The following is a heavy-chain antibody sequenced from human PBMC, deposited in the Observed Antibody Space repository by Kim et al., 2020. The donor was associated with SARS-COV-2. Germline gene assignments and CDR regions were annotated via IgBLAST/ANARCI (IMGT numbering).Heavy chain of an antibody. J-gene: IGHJ4*02. CDR1: GASISRSRFY. CDR3: ARHGAPMVRGLILDD. D-gene: IGHD3-10*01. V-gene: IGHV4-39*01. Sequence: SETLSLTCTVSGASISRSRFYWGWIRQPPGKGLEWLGSIFYSGDTYYNPSLKSRVTISVDTSKNQFSLKLTSVTAADTAVLYCARHGAPMVRGLILDDWGQGRLVTVSS. CDR2: IFYSGDT.